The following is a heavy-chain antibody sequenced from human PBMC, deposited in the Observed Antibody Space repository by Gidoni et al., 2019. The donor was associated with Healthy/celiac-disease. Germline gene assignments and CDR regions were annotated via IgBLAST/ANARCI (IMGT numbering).Heavy chain of an antibody. V-gene: IGHV4-30-2*01. CDR2: IYHSGST. D-gene: IGHD3-16*02. J-gene: IGHJ3*02. CDR3: ARVLMITFGGVIAWDAFDI. CDR1: GGSISSGGYS. Sequence: QLQLQESGSGLVKPSQTLSLTCAVSGGSISSGGYSWSWSRQPPGKGLEWFGYIYHSGSTYYNPSLKSRVTISVDRSKNQFSLKLSSVTAADTAVYYCARVLMITFGGVIAWDAFDIWGQGTMVTVSS.